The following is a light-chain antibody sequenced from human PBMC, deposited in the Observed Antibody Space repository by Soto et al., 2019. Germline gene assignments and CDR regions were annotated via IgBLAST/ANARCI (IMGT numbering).Light chain of an antibody. J-gene: IGLJ3*02. CDR3: QTWGTGIQV. V-gene: IGLV4-69*01. CDR1: SGHSSYA. Sequence: QPVLTQSPSASASLGASVKLTCTLSSGHSSYAIAWHQQQPEKGPRYLMKLNSDGSHSKGDGIPDRFSVSSSGAERYLTISRLQSEDEADYYCQTWGTGIQVFGGGTKLTVL. CDR2: LNSDGSH.